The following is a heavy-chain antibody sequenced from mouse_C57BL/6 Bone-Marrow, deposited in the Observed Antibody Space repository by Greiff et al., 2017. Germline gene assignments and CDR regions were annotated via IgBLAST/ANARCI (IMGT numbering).Heavy chain of an antibody. Sequence: QVQLQQPGAELVKPGASVKMSCKASGYTFTSYWITWVKQRPGQGLEWIGDIYPGSGSTNYNEKFKSKATLTVDTSSSTAYMQLSSLTFENSAVYYCARPYYSNYWYFDVWGTGTTVTVSS. J-gene: IGHJ1*03. CDR3: ARPYYSNYWYFDV. V-gene: IGHV1-55*01. D-gene: IGHD2-5*01. CDR1: GYTFTSYW. CDR2: IYPGSGST.